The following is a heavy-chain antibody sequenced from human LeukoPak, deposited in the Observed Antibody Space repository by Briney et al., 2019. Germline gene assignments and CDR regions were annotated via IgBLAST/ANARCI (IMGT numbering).Heavy chain of an antibody. D-gene: IGHD3-22*01. V-gene: IGHV4-59*01. CDR2: IYYSGST. Sequence: PSETLSLTCTVSGGSISSYYWSWIRQPPGKGLEWIGYIYYSGSTNYNPSLKSRVTISVDTSKNQFSLKLSSVTAADTAVYYCARGPRDSSGYYPGWYFDLWGRGTLVTVSS. CDR3: ARGPRDSSGYYPGWYFDL. J-gene: IGHJ2*01. CDR1: GGSISSYY.